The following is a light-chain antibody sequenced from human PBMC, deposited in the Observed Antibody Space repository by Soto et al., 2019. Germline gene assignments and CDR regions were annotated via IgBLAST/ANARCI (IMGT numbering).Light chain of an antibody. CDR2: DAS. V-gene: IGKV3-11*01. CDR1: QSVSSS. CDR3: QQRGNWRIT. J-gene: IGKJ5*01. Sequence: DIVLAQSPATLSLSPGERATLSCRASQSVSSSLAWYQQKPGQAPRLLIYDASNRATGIPARFSGSGSGTDFTLTISSLEPEDFAVYYCQQRGNWRITFGQGTRLEIK.